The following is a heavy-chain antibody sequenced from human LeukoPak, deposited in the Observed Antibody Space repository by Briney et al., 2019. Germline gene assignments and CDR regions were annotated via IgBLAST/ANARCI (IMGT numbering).Heavy chain of an antibody. CDR3: APTPPEDYDDSGYFDY. CDR2: INPNSGGT. D-gene: IGHD3-22*01. CDR1: GYTFTAYY. J-gene: IGHJ4*02. Sequence: EASVKVSCKASGYTFTAYYVHWVRQAPGQGLEWMGWINPNSGGTKYAQKFQGRVTMTRDTSISTAYMEVTRLRSDDTAMYYCAPTPPEDYDDSGYFDYWGQGTLVTVSS. V-gene: IGHV1-2*02.